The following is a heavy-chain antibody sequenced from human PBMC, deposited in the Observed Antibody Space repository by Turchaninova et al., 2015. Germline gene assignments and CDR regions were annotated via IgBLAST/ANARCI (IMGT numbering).Heavy chain of an antibody. CDR1: GGSFRGYY. CDR3: ARVRYTGAFDI. CDR2: INHSGST. D-gene: IGHD1-14*01. Sequence: QGQLQQWGAGLLKPSETLSLTCAVYGGSFRGYYWRWLRQPPGKGLEWIGEINHSGSTHYNPSLKSRVTMSVDTSKNQFSLTLSSVTAADTAVYYCARVRYTGAFDIWGRGTMVTVSS. J-gene: IGHJ3*02. V-gene: IGHV4-34*01.